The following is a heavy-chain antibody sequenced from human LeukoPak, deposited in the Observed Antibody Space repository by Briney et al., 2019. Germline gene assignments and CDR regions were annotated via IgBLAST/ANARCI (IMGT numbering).Heavy chain of an antibody. J-gene: IGHJ4*02. CDR3: ARAVSGWQAIDY. V-gene: IGHV3-74*01. Sequence: SDINIHGSKTNYADSVRGGFTISRDNEKERVHRQMNRLRAEDTAVYYCARAVSGWQAIDYWGQGTLVTVSS. D-gene: IGHD6-19*01. CDR2: INIHGSKT.